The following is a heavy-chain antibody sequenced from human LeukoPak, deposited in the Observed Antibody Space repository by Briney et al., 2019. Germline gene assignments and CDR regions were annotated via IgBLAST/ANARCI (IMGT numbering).Heavy chain of an antibody. CDR2: TYYRSKWYN. CDR3: ARSAGHFDY. CDR1: GDSVSSNSAA. J-gene: IGHJ4*02. Sequence: SQTLSLTCALSGDSVSSNSAAWNWVRQSPSRCLEWLGSTYYRSKWYNDYTLSVKSPITINPDTSKNQFSLQLNSVTPEDMAVYYCARSAGHFDYWGQGTLVTVSS. V-gene: IGHV6-1*01.